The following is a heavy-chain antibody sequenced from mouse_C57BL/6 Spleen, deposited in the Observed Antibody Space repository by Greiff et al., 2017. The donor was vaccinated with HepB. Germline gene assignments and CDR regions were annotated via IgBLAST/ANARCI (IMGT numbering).Heavy chain of an antibody. D-gene: IGHD1-1*01. CDR3: ARTDYDGSSYGYWYFDV. CDR1: GYTFTDYY. V-gene: IGHV1-84*01. Sequence: VQLQQSGPELVKPGASVKISCKASGYTFTDYYINWVKQRPGQGLEWIGWIYPGSGNTKYNEKFKGKATLTVDTSSSTAYRQLSSLTSEDSAVYFCARTDYDGSSYGYWYFDVWGTGTTVTVSS. J-gene: IGHJ1*03. CDR2: IYPGSGNT.